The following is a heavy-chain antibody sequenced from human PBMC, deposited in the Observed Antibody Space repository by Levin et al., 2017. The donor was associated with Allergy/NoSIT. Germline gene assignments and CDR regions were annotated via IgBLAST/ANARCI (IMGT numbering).Heavy chain of an antibody. CDR1: GFTFSSYS. Sequence: GGSLRLSCAASGFTFSSYSMNWVRQAPGKGLEWVSYISSSSSTIYYADSVKGRFTISRDNAKNSLYLQMNSLRDEDTAVYYCASHLRGGYYYGSGSDSPNDSSGPGTLVTVSS. CDR2: ISSSSSTI. D-gene: IGHD3-10*01. CDR3: ASHLRGGYYYGSGSDSPNDS. J-gene: IGHJ5*01. V-gene: IGHV3-48*02.